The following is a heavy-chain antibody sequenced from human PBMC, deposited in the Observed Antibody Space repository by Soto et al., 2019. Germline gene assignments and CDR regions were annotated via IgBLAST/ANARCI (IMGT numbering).Heavy chain of an antibody. Sequence: SETLSLTCAVYGGSFSGYYWSWVRQPPGKGLEWIGEITQSGGINYNPSLKSRVTMSLDTSKNQFSMRLNSVSDADMALYYCARLFARTTENWYFDLWGRGTLVIVFS. J-gene: IGHJ2*01. V-gene: IGHV4-34*01. D-gene: IGHD4-17*01. CDR3: ARLFARTTENWYFDL. CDR1: GGSFSGYY. CDR2: ITQSGGI.